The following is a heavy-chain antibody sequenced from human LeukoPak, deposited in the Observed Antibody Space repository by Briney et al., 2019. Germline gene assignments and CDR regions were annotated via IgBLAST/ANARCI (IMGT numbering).Heavy chain of an antibody. Sequence: GGSLRLSCAASGFTFSSYSMNWVRQAPGKGLEWVSSISSSSSYIYYADSVKGRFTISRDNAKNSLYLQMNSLRAEDTAVYYCARDRGIPKSEFDPWGRGTLVTVSS. D-gene: IGHD3-10*01. CDR3: ARDRGIPKSEFDP. CDR1: GFTFSSYS. J-gene: IGHJ5*02. V-gene: IGHV3-21*01. CDR2: ISSSSSYI.